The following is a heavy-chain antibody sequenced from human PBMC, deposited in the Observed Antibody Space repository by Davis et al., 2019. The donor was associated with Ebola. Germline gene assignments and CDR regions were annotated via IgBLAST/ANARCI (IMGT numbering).Heavy chain of an antibody. D-gene: IGHD2-2*01. CDR2: INSDESTI. CDR1: GFTFSSYW. V-gene: IGHV3-74*01. Sequence: HTGGSLRLSCAASGFTFSSYWMNWVRQAPGKGLVWVSRINSDESTISYADSVKGRFTISRDNAKSTLYLQMNSLRVEDTAVYYCVRAAYTTSRFEYWGQGTLVTVSS. CDR3: VRAAYTTSRFEY. J-gene: IGHJ4*02.